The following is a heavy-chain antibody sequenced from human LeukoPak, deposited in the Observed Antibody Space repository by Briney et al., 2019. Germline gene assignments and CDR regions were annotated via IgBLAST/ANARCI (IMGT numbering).Heavy chain of an antibody. CDR2: INPNSGDT. V-gene: IGHV1-2*02. CDR1: GYTLTDNY. J-gene: IGHJ4*02. Sequence: ASVKVSCTASGYTLTDNYLHWVRQAPGQGREWRGWINPNSGDTTYAQKFQGRVTMTRDTSISTAYMELSRLTSDDTAVYFCAREEQYNKHFAYWGQGTLVTVSS. D-gene: IGHD1/OR15-1a*01. CDR3: AREEQYNKHFAY.